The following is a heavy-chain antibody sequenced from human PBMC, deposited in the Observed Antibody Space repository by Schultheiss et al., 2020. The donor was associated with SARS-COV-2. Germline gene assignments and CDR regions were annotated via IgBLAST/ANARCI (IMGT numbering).Heavy chain of an antibody. CDR2: ISDSGST. V-gene: IGHV4-59*01. CDR1: GGSISSYY. CDR3: ARGDWNDVGY. Sequence: SQTLSLTCTVSGGSISSYYWSWIRQPPGKGLEWIGYISDSGSTNYNPSLKSRVTISVDTSKNQFSLKLSSVTAADTAVYYCARGDWNDVGYWGQGTLVTVSS. D-gene: IGHD1-1*01. J-gene: IGHJ4*02.